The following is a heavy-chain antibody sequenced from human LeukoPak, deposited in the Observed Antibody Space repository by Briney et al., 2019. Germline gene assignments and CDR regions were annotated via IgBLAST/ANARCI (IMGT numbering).Heavy chain of an antibody. CDR1: GFTFSSYT. CDR2: ITSNSKYI. D-gene: IGHD7-27*01. J-gene: IGHJ4*02. V-gene: IGHV3-21*01. Sequence: GGSLRLSCAASGFTFSSYTMNWVRQAPGKGLEWISSITSNSKYIFYADSLKGRFTISRDNAKNSLYLQMNSLRAEDTAVYYCARGNRGPDYWGQGTLVTVSS. CDR3: ARGNRGPDY.